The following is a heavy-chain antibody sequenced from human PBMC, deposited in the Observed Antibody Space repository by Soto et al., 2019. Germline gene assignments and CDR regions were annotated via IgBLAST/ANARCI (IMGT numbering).Heavy chain of an antibody. CDR3: ARAPVGLDTISYFDY. D-gene: IGHD3-3*01. J-gene: IGHJ4*02. V-gene: IGHV4-30-4*01. CDR2: SYNGGST. Sequence: SETLSLTCTVSGDSVSSVGFHWAWLRRTPGKGREWIGYSYNGGSTYYRPSLESRMHMSLNANRNHYSLRLNSVTAADTAVYFCARAPVGLDTISYFDYRGPGKLVTVFS. CDR1: GDSVSSVGFH.